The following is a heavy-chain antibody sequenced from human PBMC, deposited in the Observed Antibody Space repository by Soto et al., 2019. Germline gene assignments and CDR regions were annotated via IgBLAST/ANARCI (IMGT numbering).Heavy chain of an antibody. CDR3: ARTAGGLNSYFDY. D-gene: IGHD2-15*01. CDR2: INHSGST. Sequence: PSETLSLTCAVYGGSFSGYYWSWIRQPPGKGLEWIGEINHSGSTNYNPSLKSRVTISVDKSKNQFSLKLSSVTAADTAVYYCARTAGGLNSYFDYWGQGTLVTVSS. J-gene: IGHJ4*02. V-gene: IGHV4-34*01. CDR1: GGSFSGYY.